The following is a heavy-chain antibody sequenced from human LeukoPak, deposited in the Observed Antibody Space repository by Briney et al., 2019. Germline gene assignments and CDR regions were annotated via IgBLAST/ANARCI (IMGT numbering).Heavy chain of an antibody. D-gene: IGHD3-22*01. CDR2: ISSSGSYI. V-gene: IGHV3-21*01. CDR3: ARDSYDSSGYLDY. Sequence: GGSLRLSCAASGFTFSTHSTTWVRQAPGKGLEWVSSISSSGSYIYYADSVKGRFNIFRDHAKTSLYLQMDSLRAEDTAVYYCARDSYDSSGYLDYWGQGTLVTVSS. J-gene: IGHJ4*02. CDR1: GFTFSTHS.